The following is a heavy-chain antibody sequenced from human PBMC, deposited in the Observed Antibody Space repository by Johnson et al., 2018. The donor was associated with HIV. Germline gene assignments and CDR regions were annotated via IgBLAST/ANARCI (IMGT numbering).Heavy chain of an antibody. V-gene: IGHV3-30-3*01. CDR3: ARIAVVVQHDAFDI. J-gene: IGHJ3*02. D-gene: IGHD2-15*01. CDR1: GFTFSSYA. Sequence: QVQLVESGGGVVQPGRSLRLSCAASGFTFSSYAMHWVRQAPGKGLEWVAVISYDGSNKYYADSVKGRFTISRDNSKNTLYLQMNSLRAEDTAVYYCARIAVVVQHDAFDIWGQGTMVTVSS. CDR2: ISYDGSNK.